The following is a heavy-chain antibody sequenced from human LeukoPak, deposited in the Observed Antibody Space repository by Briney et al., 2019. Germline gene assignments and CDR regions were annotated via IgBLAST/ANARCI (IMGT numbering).Heavy chain of an antibody. Sequence: SETLSLTCTVSGFSISGGYYWGWIRQPPGKGLEWITNIYHSGSTYYNPSLKSRVTISVDTSKNQFSLKLSSVTAADTAVYYCAAGDSSGYYWGVVDYWGQGTLVTVSS. CDR1: GFSISGGYY. CDR2: IYHSGST. V-gene: IGHV4-38-2*02. J-gene: IGHJ4*02. CDR3: AAGDSSGYYWGVVDY. D-gene: IGHD3-22*01.